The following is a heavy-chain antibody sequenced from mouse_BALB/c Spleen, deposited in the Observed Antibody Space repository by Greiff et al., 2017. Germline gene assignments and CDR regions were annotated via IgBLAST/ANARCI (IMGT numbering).Heavy chain of an antibody. CDR1: GFTFSSYT. Sequence: EVQRVESGGGLVQPGGSLKLSCAASGFTFSSYTMSWVRQTPEKRLEWVAYISNGGGSTYYPDTVKGRFTISRDNAKNTLYLQMSSLKSEDTAMYYCARGGAYGNYGFAYWGQGTLVTVSA. V-gene: IGHV5-12-2*01. CDR3: ARGGAYGNYGFAY. CDR2: ISNGGGST. J-gene: IGHJ3*01. D-gene: IGHD2-1*01.